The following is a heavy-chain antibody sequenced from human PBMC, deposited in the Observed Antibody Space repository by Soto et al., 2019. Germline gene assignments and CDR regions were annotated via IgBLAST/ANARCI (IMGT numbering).Heavy chain of an antibody. J-gene: IGHJ4*02. CDR1: GFTFSSYA. V-gene: IGHV3-23*01. CDR3: AKDTTSSIVVVPAAFDY. D-gene: IGHD2-2*01. Sequence: GGSLRLSCAASGFTFSSYAMSWVRQAPGKGLEWVSAISGSGGSTYYADSVKGRFTISRDNSKNTLYLQMNSLRAEDTAVYYCAKDTTSSIVVVPAAFDYWGQGTLVTVSS. CDR2: ISGSGGST.